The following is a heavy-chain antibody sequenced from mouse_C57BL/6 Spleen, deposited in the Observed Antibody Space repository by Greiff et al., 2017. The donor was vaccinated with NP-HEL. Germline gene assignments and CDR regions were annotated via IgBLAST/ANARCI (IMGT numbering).Heavy chain of an antibody. Sequence: VQLQQSGPELVKPGASVKISCKASGYAFSSSWMNWVKQRPGKGLEWIGRIYPGDGDTNYIGKFKGKATLTADKSSSTAYMQLRSLTSEYSAVYFCARDYYYGSSYPSFSYWGQGTTLTVSS. CDR1: GYAFSSSW. CDR3: ARDYYYGSSYPSFSY. CDR2: IYPGDGDT. D-gene: IGHD1-1*01. J-gene: IGHJ2*01. V-gene: IGHV1-82*01.